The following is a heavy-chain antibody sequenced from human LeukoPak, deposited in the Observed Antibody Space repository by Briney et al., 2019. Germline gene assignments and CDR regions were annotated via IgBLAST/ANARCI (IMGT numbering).Heavy chain of an antibody. Sequence: SETLSLTCTVSGGSISSSSYYWGWIRQPPGKGLEWIGSIYYSGSTYYNPSLKSRVTISVDTSKNQFSLKLSSVTAADTAVYYCARHAADSSDWYWFDPWGQGTLVTVSS. CDR3: ARHAADSSDWYWFDP. CDR2: IYYSGST. D-gene: IGHD6-25*01. V-gene: IGHV4-39*01. J-gene: IGHJ5*02. CDR1: GGSISSSSYY.